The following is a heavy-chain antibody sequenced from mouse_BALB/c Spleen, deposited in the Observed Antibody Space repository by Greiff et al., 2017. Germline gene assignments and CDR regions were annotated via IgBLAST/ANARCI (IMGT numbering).Heavy chain of an antibody. CDR2: IRNKANGYTT. D-gene: IGHD2-3*01. J-gene: IGHJ3*01. CDR3: ARDGYFAY. CDR1: GFTFTDYY. V-gene: IGHV7-3*02. Sequence: EVQLQQSGGGLVQPGGSLRLSCATSGFTFTDYYMSWVRQPPGKALEWLGFIRNKANGYTTEYSVSVKGRFTISRDNSQSILYLQMNTLRAEDSATYYCARDGYFAYWGQGTLVTVSA.